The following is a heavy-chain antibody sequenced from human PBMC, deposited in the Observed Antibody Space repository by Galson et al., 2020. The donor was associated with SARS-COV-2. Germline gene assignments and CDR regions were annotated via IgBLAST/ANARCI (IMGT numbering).Heavy chain of an antibody. J-gene: IGHJ6*02. CDR3: ARDREGASDYYYYGMDV. Sequence: TGGSLRLSCAASGFTFSSYAMHWVRQAPGKGLEWVAVISYDGSNKYYADSVKGRFTISRDNSKNTLYLQMNSLRAEDTAVYYCARDREGASDYYYYGMDVWGQGTTVTVSS. CDR1: GFTFSSYA. CDR2: ISYDGSNK. V-gene: IGHV3-30-3*01. D-gene: IGHD1-26*01.